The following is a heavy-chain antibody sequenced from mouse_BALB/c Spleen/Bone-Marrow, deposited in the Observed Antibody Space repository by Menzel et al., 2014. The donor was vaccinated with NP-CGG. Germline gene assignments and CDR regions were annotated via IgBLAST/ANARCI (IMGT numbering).Heavy chain of an antibody. CDR1: GYTFTSYW. V-gene: IGHV1S41*01. CDR2: IAPGSGST. Sequence: DLVKPGASVKLSCKASGYTFTSYWINWIKQRSGQGLEWIGRIAPGSGSTYYNEMFKGKATLTVDTSSSTAYIQLSSLSSEDSAVYFCARREVRREGYYFDYWGQGTTLTVSS. J-gene: IGHJ2*01. CDR3: ARREVRREGYYFDY. D-gene: IGHD2-14*01.